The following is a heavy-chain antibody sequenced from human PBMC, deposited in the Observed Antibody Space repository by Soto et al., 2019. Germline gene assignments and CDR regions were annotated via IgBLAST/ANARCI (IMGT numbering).Heavy chain of an antibody. V-gene: IGHV4-59*12. J-gene: IGHJ4*02. CDR1: GGSISSYY. CDR3: ARDKITGLFDY. Sequence: SETLSLTCTVSGGSISSYYWSWIRQPPGKGLEWIGYIYYSGSTNYNPSLKSRVTISVDTSKDQFSLKLTSVTAADTAVYYCARDKITGLFDYWGQGTLVTVSS. CDR2: IYYSGST. D-gene: IGHD2-8*02.